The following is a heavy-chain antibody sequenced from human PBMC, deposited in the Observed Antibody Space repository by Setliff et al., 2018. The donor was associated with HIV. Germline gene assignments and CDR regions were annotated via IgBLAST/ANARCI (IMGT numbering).Heavy chain of an antibody. CDR1: GGSISSGSYY. D-gene: IGHD3-10*01. V-gene: IGHV4-39*07. Sequence: SETLSLTCTVSGGSISSGSYYWSWIRQPPGKGLEWIGSIYHSGSTYYNPSLKSRVTISIDTSKNQFSLRLTSVTAADTAVYYCARLLPGDYYGSGSYFDYWGQGTLVTVSS. CDR2: IYHSGST. J-gene: IGHJ4*02. CDR3: ARLLPGDYYGSGSYFDY.